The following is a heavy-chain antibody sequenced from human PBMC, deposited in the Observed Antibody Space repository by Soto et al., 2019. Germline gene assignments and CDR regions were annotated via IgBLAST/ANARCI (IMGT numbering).Heavy chain of an antibody. CDR3: GAAVVPAALFDY. V-gene: IGHV4-34*01. Sequence: PSETLSLTCAVYGGSFSGYYWSWIRQPPGKGLEWIGEINHSGSTNYNPSLKSRVTISVDTSKNQFSLKLSSVTAEDTAVYYCGAAVVPAALFDYWGQGTLVTVSS. CDR2: INHSGST. J-gene: IGHJ4*02. D-gene: IGHD2-2*01. CDR1: GGSFSGYY.